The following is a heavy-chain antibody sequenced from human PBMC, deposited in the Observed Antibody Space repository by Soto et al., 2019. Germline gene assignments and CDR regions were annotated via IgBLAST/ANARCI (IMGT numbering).Heavy chain of an antibody. CDR1: GGSISSGDYY. CDR2: IYYSGST. V-gene: IGHV4-30-4*01. J-gene: IGHJ5*02. Sequence: QVQLQESGPGLVKPSQTLSLTCTVSGGSISSGDYYWSWIRQPPGKGLEWIGYIYYSGSTYYNPSLKRRVTISVDTSKNQFSLKLSSVTAADTAVYYCARGGDTAMVSIGWFDPWGQGTLVTVSS. D-gene: IGHD5-18*01. CDR3: ARGGDTAMVSIGWFDP.